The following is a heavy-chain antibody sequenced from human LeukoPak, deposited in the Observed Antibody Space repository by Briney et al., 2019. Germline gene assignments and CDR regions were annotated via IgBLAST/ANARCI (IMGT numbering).Heavy chain of an antibody. V-gene: IGHV3-23*01. CDR2: ISGSGGST. CDR3: AKGAFQSGRGYSGYDLDY. J-gene: IGHJ4*02. D-gene: IGHD5-12*01. Sequence: GGSLRLSCAASGFTFSSYAMSWVRQAPGKGLEWVSAISGSGGSTYYADSVKGRFTISRDNSKNTLYLQMNSLRAEDTAVYYCAKGAFQSGRGYSGYDLDYWGQGTLVTVSS. CDR1: GFTFSSYA.